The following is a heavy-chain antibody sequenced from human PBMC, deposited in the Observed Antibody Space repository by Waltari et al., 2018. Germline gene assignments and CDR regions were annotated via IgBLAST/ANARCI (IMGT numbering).Heavy chain of an antibody. CDR3: AKPFYNWDDPLVS. CDR2: ISISDAT. D-gene: IGHD1-20*01. V-gene: IGHV3-23*01. CDR1: GFTFNNYA. Sequence: EVQLLESGGELVQAGGSLRLSCGGSGFTFNNYAFNWVGRAPGTVLHWVAAISISDATFHADSVKGRFTISRDTSKDTVYLQMNTLRADDTAVYYCAKPFYNWDDPLVSWGQGTRVTVSS. J-gene: IGHJ5*02.